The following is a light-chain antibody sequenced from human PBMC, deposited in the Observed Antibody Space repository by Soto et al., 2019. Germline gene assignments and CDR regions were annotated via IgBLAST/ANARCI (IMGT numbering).Light chain of an antibody. CDR3: HQRSFWPPVT. CDR2: DAS. CDR1: QSASEH. J-gene: IGKJ4*01. V-gene: IGKV3-11*01. Sequence: EIVLTQSPATLSLSPGDTATLSCRASQSASEHLAWYQQRPGQAPRLVIYDASKRAAGIPGRFSGSGSGTDFTLTIASLEPEDFAVYYCHQRSFWPPVTFGGGTKVEIK.